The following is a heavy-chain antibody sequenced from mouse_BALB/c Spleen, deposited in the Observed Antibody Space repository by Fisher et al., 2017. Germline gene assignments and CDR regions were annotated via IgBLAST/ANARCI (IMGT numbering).Heavy chain of an antibody. Sequence: KFKGKATLTVDKSSNTAYMELLSLTSEDSAVYYCTRRYHAMDYWGQGTSVTVSS. J-gene: IGHJ4*01. CDR3: TRRYHAMDY. V-gene: IGHV1-26*01.